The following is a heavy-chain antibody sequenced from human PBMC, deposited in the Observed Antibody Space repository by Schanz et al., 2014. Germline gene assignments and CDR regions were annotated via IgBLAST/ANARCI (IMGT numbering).Heavy chain of an antibody. V-gene: IGHV3-30*02. D-gene: IGHD2-8*02. Sequence: QVQLVESGGDLVQPGGSLRLSCATSGFTFTNYAMTWVRQAPGKGLEWVANIGYDGSEKYYVDSVKGRFTISRDNSQNTLYLQMDSLRPEDTAVYFCAKDTGYCHGGACYCFEYWGLGILVTVSS. CDR3: AKDTGYCHGGACYCFEY. J-gene: IGHJ4*02. CDR2: IGYDGSEK. CDR1: GFTFTNYA.